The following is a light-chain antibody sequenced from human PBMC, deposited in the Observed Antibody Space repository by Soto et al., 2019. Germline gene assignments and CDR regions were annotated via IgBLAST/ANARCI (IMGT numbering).Light chain of an antibody. J-gene: IGKJ1*01. CDR1: QSVSSSD. CDR3: QQYGSSPSGT. V-gene: IGKV3-20*01. CDR2: GAS. Sequence: EIVLTPSPDTLSLSPGERATLSCRASQSVSSSDLAWYQQKPGQAPRLLIYGASSRATGIPDRFSGSGSGTAVSLTISRVEPEDFAVYYCQQYGSSPSGTFGQGSKVEIK.